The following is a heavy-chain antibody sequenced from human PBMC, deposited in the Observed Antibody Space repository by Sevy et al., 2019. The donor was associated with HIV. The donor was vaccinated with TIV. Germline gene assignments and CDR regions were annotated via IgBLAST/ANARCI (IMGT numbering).Heavy chain of an antibody. CDR1: GFTFSSYG. CDR3: AKDQLPPYYYDSSGYVSDYFDY. D-gene: IGHD3-22*01. CDR2: ISYDGSNK. Sequence: GGSLRLSCAASGFTFSSYGMHWVRQAPGKGLEWVAVISYDGSNKYYADSVKGRFTISRDNSKNTLYLQMNSLRAEDTFVYYCAKDQLPPYYYDSSGYVSDYFDYWGQGTLVTVSS. J-gene: IGHJ4*02. V-gene: IGHV3-30*18.